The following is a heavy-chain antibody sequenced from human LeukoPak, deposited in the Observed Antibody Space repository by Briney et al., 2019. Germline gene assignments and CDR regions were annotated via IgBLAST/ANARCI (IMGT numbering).Heavy chain of an antibody. Sequence: SETLSLTCIVSGGSISSYYWTWIRQPPGKGLEWIGYLYYSGSTNYNPSLKSRVTISLDTSKNQFSLNLRSMKASDTAVYYCARAFCVGDCFVLHIYFDSWGLGTLVTVSS. D-gene: IGHD2-21*02. CDR2: LYYSGST. J-gene: IGHJ4*02. CDR3: ARAFCVGDCFVLHIYFDS. CDR1: GGSISSYY. V-gene: IGHV4-59*08.